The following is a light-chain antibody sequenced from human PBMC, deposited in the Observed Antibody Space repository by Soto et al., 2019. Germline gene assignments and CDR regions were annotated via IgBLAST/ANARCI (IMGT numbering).Light chain of an antibody. V-gene: IGLV2-18*02. CDR2: EVS. J-gene: IGLJ1*01. CDR1: SRDVGSYNR. Sequence: QSVLTQPPSVSGSPGQSVTISCTGTSRDVGSYNRVSWYQQPPGTAPKLIIYEVSNRPSGVPDRFSGSKSGNTASLTISELQAEDEADYYCSSYTSSSTYVFGTGTKVTVL. CDR3: SSYTSSSTYV.